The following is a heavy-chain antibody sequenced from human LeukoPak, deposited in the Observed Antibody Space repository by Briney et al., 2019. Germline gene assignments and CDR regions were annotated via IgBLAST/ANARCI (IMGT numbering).Heavy chain of an antibody. CDR3: ARQRGGEDIVVVPAAIVPYYYYYMDV. J-gene: IGHJ6*03. Sequence: PSETLSLTCTVSGGSISSGDYYWSWIRQPPGKGLEWIGYIYYSGSTYYSPSLKSRVIISVDTSKNQFSLKLSSVTAADTAVYYCARQRGGEDIVVVPAAIVPYYYYYMDVWGKGTTVTVSS. V-gene: IGHV4-30-4*01. CDR1: GGSISSGDYY. CDR2: IYYSGST. D-gene: IGHD2-2*01.